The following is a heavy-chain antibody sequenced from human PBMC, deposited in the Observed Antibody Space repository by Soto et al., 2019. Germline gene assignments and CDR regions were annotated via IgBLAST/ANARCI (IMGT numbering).Heavy chain of an antibody. Sequence: EVQLVESGGGLVQPGRSLRLSCAASGFTVDDYAMHWVRQAPGKGLEWVSGISWNSGSIGYADSVKGRFTISRDNAKNSLYLQMNSLRAEDTALYYCAKDKARIAAAGSDYWGQGTLVTVSS. CDR1: GFTVDDYA. D-gene: IGHD6-13*01. V-gene: IGHV3-9*01. J-gene: IGHJ4*02. CDR2: ISWNSGSI. CDR3: AKDKARIAAAGSDY.